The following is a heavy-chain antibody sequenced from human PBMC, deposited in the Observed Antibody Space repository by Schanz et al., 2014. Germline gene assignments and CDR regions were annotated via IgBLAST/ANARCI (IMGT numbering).Heavy chain of an antibody. V-gene: IGHV3-66*04. CDR3: AKHVRSLTGNDY. CDR1: GFIVSDNY. CDR2: IYSGGST. Sequence: EVQLLESGGGLVQPGGSLRLSCSASGFIVSDNYMHWVRQAPGKGLEWVSVIYSGGSTYYADSVKGRFSVSGDNSKNTLYLQVNSLRAEDTAVYYCAKHVRSLTGNDYWGQGTLVTVSS. D-gene: IGHD3-9*01. J-gene: IGHJ4*02.